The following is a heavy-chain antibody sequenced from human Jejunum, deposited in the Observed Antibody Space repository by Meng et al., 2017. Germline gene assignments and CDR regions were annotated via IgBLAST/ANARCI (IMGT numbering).Heavy chain of an antibody. CDR3: ARGGVSYQLETRLDY. J-gene: IGHJ4*02. V-gene: IGHV1-69*10. D-gene: IGHD3-10*01. CDR1: GGPFTSFA. CDR2: IIPYLGRP. Sequence: SVKVSCKSSGGPFTSFAISWVRQAPGQGLVWMGGIIPYLGRPQYSQILQGRVTITADESTSTVYMYLNSLRPEDTAVYYCARGGVSYQLETRLDYWGQGNLVNGAS.